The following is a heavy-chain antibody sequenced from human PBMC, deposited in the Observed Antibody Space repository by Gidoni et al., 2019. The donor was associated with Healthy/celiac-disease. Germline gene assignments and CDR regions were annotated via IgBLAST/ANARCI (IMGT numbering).Heavy chain of an antibody. CDR3: AKASKENDAFDI. V-gene: IGHV3-9*01. Sequence: EVQLVESGGGLVQPSRSLRLSCAASGFTFDDYAMHWVRQAPGKGLEWVSGISWNSGSIGYADSVKGRFTISRDNAKNSLYLQMNSLRAEDTALYYCAKASKENDAFDIWGQGTMVTVSS. CDR1: GFTFDDYA. J-gene: IGHJ3*02. CDR2: ISWNSGSI.